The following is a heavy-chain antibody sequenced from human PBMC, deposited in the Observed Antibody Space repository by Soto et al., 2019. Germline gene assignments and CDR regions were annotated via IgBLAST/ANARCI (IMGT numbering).Heavy chain of an antibody. CDR1: GGTFSSYA. D-gene: IGHD7-27*01. CDR2: IIPIFGTA. V-gene: IGHV1-69*13. Sequence: ASVKVSCKASGGTFSSYAISWVRQAPGQGLEWMGGIIPIFGTANYAQKFQGRVTITADESTSTAYMELSSLRSEDTAVYYCARWALTGYAKWFDPWGQGTLVTVSS. J-gene: IGHJ5*02. CDR3: ARWALTGYAKWFDP.